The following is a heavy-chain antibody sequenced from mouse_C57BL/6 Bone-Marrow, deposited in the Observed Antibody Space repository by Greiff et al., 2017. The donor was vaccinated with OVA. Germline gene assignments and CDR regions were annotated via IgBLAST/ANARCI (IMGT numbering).Heavy chain of an antibody. Sequence: VHLVESGAELARPGASVKLSCKASGYTFTSYGISWVKQRTGQGLEWIGEIYPRSGNTYYNEKFKGKATLTADKSSSTAYMELRSLTSEDSAVYFCARSHYGGFFAYWGQGTLVTVSA. J-gene: IGHJ3*01. CDR1: GYTFTSYG. CDR3: ARSHYGGFFAY. V-gene: IGHV1-81*01. D-gene: IGHD1-1*02. CDR2: IYPRSGNT.